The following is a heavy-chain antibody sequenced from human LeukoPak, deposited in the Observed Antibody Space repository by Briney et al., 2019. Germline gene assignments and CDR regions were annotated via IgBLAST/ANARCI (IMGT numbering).Heavy chain of an antibody. V-gene: IGHV1-2*02. Sequence: ASVKVSCKTSGYTFIDYYPHWLRQAPGQGLEWMGWVNPHSGTTTYAQQFQGRVTMTRDTATNTVHMELTSLRSDDTALYFCARIGGYYDSGVYDSHGFDKWGQGTMVIVSS. CDR2: VNPHSGTT. J-gene: IGHJ3*02. D-gene: IGHD3-22*01. CDR3: ARIGGYYDSGVYDSHGFDK. CDR1: GYTFIDYY.